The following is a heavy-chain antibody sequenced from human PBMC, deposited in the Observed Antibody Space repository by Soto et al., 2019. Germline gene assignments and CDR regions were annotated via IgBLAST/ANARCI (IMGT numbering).Heavy chain of an antibody. CDR2: ISAYNGNT. D-gene: IGHD3-10*01. CDR3: ARSWGVRGVMNYYFDY. Sequence: QVQLVQSGAAVKKPGASVKVSCKASGYTFTSYGISWVRQAPGQGLEWMGWISAYNGNTNYAQKLQGRVTMTTYTATSTAYMELRSLRSDDTAVYYCARSWGVRGVMNYYFDYWGQGTLVTVSS. V-gene: IGHV1-18*01. J-gene: IGHJ4*02. CDR1: GYTFTSYG.